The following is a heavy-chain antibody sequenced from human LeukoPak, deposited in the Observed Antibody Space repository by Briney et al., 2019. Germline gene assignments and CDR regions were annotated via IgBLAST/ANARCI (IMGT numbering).Heavy chain of an antibody. D-gene: IGHD5-18*01. J-gene: IGHJ4*02. CDR3: AKTKGYAFDF. Sequence: PGGSLRLSCAASGFTFCDYVMHCVRPAPGKGGEGVAFIRYDGSNEYYADSVKGRFTISRDNSKYTLLLQMNSLRAEDTAVYHCAKTKGYAFDFWCRGPLVTVTA. V-gene: IGHV3-30*02. CDR1: GFTFCDYV. CDR2: IRYDGSNE.